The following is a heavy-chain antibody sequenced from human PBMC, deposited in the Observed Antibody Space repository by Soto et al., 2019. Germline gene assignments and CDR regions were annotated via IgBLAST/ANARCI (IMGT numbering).Heavy chain of an antibody. CDR2: IIPIFCTA. V-gene: IGHV1-69*01. D-gene: IGHD3-22*01. CDR1: GGTFSSYA. J-gene: IGHJ4*02. Sequence: QVQLVQSGDEVKKPGSSVKVSCKASGGTFSSYAISWVRQAPGQGLEGMGGIIPIFCTANYAQKFQGRVTVPAVDSTSTAYMELSSLRPEDTSVYACARGVRYYDSSGYYDEEPGFDYWGQGTLVIVSS. CDR3: ARGVRYYDSSGYYDEEPGFDY.